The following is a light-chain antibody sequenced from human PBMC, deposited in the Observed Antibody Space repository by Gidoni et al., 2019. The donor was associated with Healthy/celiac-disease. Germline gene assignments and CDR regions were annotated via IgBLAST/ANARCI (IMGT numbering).Light chain of an antibody. Sequence: QSALTPPASVSRSPGQSITISCTGTTSDVGGYNYVSWYQQHPGKAPKLMIYDVSNRPSGVSNRFSGSKSGNTASLTISGLQAEDEADYYCSSYTSSSTGVFGGGTKLTVL. CDR3: SSYTSSSTGV. CDR1: TSDVGGYNY. V-gene: IGLV2-14*01. J-gene: IGLJ3*02. CDR2: DVS.